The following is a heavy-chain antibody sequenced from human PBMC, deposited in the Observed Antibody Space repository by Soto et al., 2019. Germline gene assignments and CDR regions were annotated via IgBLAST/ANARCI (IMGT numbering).Heavy chain of an antibody. Sequence: GGSLRLSCAASGFTFSSYSMNWVRQAPGKGLEWVSSISSSSSYIYYADSVKGRFTISRDNAKNSLYLQMNSLRAEDTAVYYCARDNTVATVSLIDYWGQGTLVTVSS. CDR1: GFTFSSYS. CDR2: ISSSSSYI. V-gene: IGHV3-21*01. D-gene: IGHD5-12*01. J-gene: IGHJ4*02. CDR3: ARDNTVATVSLIDY.